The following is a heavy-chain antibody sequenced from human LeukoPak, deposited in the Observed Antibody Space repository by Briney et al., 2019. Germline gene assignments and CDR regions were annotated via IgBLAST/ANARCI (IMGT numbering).Heavy chain of an antibody. D-gene: IGHD6-19*01. J-gene: IGHJ1*01. CDR1: GYTFTSYA. V-gene: IGHV1-3*01. CDR3: ARQISSGWPRAEYFQH. Sequence: ASVKVSCKASGYTFTSYAMHWVRQAPGQRLEWMGWINAGNGNTKCSQKFQGRVTITRDTSASTAYMELSSLRSEDTAVYYCARQISSGWPRAEYFQHWGQGTLVTVSS. CDR2: INAGNGNT.